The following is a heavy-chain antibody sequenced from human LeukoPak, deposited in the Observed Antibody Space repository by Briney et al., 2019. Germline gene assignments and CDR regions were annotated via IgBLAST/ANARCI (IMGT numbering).Heavy chain of an antibody. CDR3: ARGSSGSYND. V-gene: IGHV4-61*02. Sequence: SETLSLTCTVSGGSISSGSYYWSWIRQPAGKGLEWIGRINPSGTTNYSPSLKSRVTISVDTSKNQFSLKLSSVTAADTAVYYCARGSSGSYNDWGQGTLVTVSS. D-gene: IGHD1-26*01. CDR1: GGSISSGSYY. J-gene: IGHJ4*02. CDR2: INPSGTT.